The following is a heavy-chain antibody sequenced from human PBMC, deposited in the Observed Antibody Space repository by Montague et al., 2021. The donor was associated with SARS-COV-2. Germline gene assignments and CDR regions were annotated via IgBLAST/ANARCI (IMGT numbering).Heavy chain of an antibody. CDR3: ARDACYFGQGREKPGEFDP. CDR1: GDSITPYGDSIGGYF. Sequence: SETLSLTCSVSGDSITPYGDSIGGYFWSWIRQPAGKGLEWIGRIYANGNFDYNPSLNSRVSMSMDTPKQEFSMRLMSVTAADTAVYYCARDACYFGQGREKPGEFDPWGQGILVTVSS. J-gene: IGHJ5*02. V-gene: IGHV4-4*07. D-gene: IGHD2-15*01. CDR2: IYANGNF.